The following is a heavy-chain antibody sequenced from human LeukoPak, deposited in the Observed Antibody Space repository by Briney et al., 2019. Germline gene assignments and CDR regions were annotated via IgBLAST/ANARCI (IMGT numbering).Heavy chain of an antibody. CDR1: GGSISSSSYY. J-gene: IGHJ6*03. CDR3: ARGRRIVVVLGATRTHRDYYMDV. D-gene: IGHD2-15*01. Sequence: LETLSLTCTVSGGSISSSSYYWGWIRQPPGKGLEWIGSIYYSGSTYYNPSLKSRVTISVDTSKNQFSLKLSSVTAADTAVYYCARGRRIVVVLGATRTHRDYYMDVWGKGTTVTVSS. CDR2: IYYSGST. V-gene: IGHV4-39*01.